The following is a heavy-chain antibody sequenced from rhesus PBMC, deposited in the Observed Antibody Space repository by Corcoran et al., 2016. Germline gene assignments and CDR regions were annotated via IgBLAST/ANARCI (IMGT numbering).Heavy chain of an antibody. CDR3: ARGAGSNYGNDDFDY. CDR1: GGSISDDYY. D-gene: IGHD4-29*01. V-gene: IGHV4-106*01. J-gene: IGHJ4*01. Sequence: QVQLQESGPGLVKPSETLSLTCAVSGGSISDDYYWRWIRPPPGKGLEWIGYIYGSGGGTNYNPSLKNRVTISIDTSKNQFSLKLSSVTAADTAVYYCARGAGSNYGNDDFDYWGQGVLVTVSS. CDR2: IYGSGGGT.